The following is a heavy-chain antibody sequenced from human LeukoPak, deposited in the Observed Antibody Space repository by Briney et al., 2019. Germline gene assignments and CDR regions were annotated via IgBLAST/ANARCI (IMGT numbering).Heavy chain of an antibody. CDR1: GSTFSSYS. Sequence: GGSLRLSCAASGSTFSSYSMNWVRQAPGKGLEWVSYISSSSSTIYYADSVKGRFTISRDNAKNSLYLQMNSLRAEDTAVYYCARESDIVVVPAALDYWGQGTLVTVSS. CDR3: ARESDIVVVPAALDY. V-gene: IGHV3-48*01. J-gene: IGHJ4*02. D-gene: IGHD2-2*01. CDR2: ISSSSSTI.